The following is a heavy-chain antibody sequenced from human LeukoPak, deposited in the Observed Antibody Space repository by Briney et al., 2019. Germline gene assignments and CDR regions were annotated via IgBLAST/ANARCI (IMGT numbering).Heavy chain of an antibody. CDR2: IRYDGRNE. Sequence: GGSLRLSCAASGFAFSSYGMHWVRQAPGKGLEWVAFIRYDGRNEYYAGSVRGRSTISRDNSKNTLYLQMNSLRVEDTAVYYCVRGAYSGSLDYWGQGTLVTVSS. CDR3: VRGAYSGSLDY. V-gene: IGHV3-30*02. D-gene: IGHD1-26*01. J-gene: IGHJ4*02. CDR1: GFAFSSYG.